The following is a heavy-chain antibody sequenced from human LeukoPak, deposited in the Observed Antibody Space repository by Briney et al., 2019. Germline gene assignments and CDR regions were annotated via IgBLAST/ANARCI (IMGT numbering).Heavy chain of an antibody. CDR2: IIPILDIA. Sequence: SVKVSCKASGGTFSSYAISWVRQAPGQGLEWMGRIIPILDIANYAQKFQGRVTITADKSTSTAYMELSSLRSEDTAVYYCARQGSSSPHYYYYGMDVWGQGTTVTVSS. CDR1: GGTFSSYA. J-gene: IGHJ6*02. CDR3: ARQGSSSPHYYYYGMDV. V-gene: IGHV1-69*04. D-gene: IGHD6-6*01.